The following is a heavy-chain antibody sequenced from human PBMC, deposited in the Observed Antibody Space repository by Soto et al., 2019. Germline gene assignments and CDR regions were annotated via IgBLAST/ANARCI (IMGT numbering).Heavy chain of an antibody. CDR2: IYTSGST. Sequence: SETLSLTSTVSGGSISSYYWSWIGQPAGKGLEWIGRIYTSGSTYYNPSLKSRVTISVDTSKNQFSLKLSSVTAADTAVYYCARQPWAATIRDFDYWGQGTQVPVSP. CDR1: GGSISSYY. D-gene: IGHD5-12*01. J-gene: IGHJ4*02. V-gene: IGHV4-4*07. CDR3: ARQPWAATIRDFDY.